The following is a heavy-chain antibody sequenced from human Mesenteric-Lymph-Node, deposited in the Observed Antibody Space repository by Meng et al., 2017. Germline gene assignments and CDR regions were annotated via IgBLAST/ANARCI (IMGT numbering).Heavy chain of an antibody. Sequence: GESLKISCVASGFSFSVYGMHWVRHDPGKGLEWVSSISSSSSYIYYADSVKGRFTISRDISKNKVSLQMNSLRAEDTALYYCARGPGVAGALFFDFWGQGTLVTVSS. CDR2: ISSSSSYI. D-gene: IGHD6-19*01. CDR3: ARGPGVAGALFFDF. V-gene: IGHV3-21*04. J-gene: IGHJ4*02. CDR1: GFSFSVYG.